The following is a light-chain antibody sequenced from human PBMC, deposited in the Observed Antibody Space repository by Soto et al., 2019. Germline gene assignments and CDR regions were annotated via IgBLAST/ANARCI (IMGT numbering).Light chain of an antibody. CDR3: CSYTSSSHWV. J-gene: IGLJ3*02. V-gene: IGLV2-14*01. Sequence: QSALTQPASVSWSRGQSITISCTGTSSDVGGYDYVSWYQQLPGKAPKLMIFDVNHRPSGVSNRFSGSKSGNTASLTISGLQAEDEADYYCCSYTSSSHWVFGGGTKLTVL. CDR1: SSDVGGYDY. CDR2: DVN.